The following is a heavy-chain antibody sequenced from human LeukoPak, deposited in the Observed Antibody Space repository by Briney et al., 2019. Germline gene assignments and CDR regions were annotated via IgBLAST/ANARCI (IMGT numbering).Heavy chain of an antibody. D-gene: IGHD3-22*01. CDR3: ARAPNEDYYDSSGPYYFDY. CDR2: IYYSGST. CDR1: GGSISSGDYY. Sequence: PSQTLSLTCTVSGGSISSGDYYWSWIRQPPGKGLEWIGYIYYSGSTYYNPSLKSRVTISVDTSKNQFSLKLSSVTAADTAVYYCARAPNEDYYDSSGPYYFDYWGQGTLVTVSS. J-gene: IGHJ4*02. V-gene: IGHV4-30-4*08.